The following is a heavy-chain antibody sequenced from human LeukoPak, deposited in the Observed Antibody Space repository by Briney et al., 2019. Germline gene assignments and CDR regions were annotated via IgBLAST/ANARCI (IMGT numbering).Heavy chain of an antibody. CDR3: ARRAIAVAGDDYFDY. CDR1: GFTFSSYA. D-gene: IGHD6-19*01. Sequence: GGSLRLSCAASGFTFSSYAMHWVRQAPGKGLEWVSSISSSSSYIYYADSVKGRFTISRDNAKNSLYLQMNSLRAEDTAVYYCARRAIAVAGDDYFDYWGQGTLVTVSS. V-gene: IGHV3-21*01. J-gene: IGHJ4*02. CDR2: ISSSSSYI.